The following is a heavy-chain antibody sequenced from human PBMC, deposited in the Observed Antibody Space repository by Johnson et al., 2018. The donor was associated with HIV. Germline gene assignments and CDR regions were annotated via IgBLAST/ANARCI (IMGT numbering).Heavy chain of an antibody. Sequence: QVQLVESGGGLVEPGGSLRLSCAASGFTFNDYYMTWIRQAPGKGLEWISYISNSGSTADYADSVKGRFTISRDNTKSSLYLQMNSLRAEDTAVYYCARGPSQLYWPDVAFDIWGQGTMVTVSS. J-gene: IGHJ3*02. CDR1: GFTFNDYY. D-gene: IGHD2-8*02. CDR2: ISNSGSTA. CDR3: ARGPSQLYWPDVAFDI. V-gene: IGHV3-11*04.